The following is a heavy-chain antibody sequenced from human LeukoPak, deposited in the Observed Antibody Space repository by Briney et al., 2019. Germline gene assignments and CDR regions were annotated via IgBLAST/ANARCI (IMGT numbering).Heavy chain of an antibody. CDR3: AREISGYVPSNWFDP. CDR1: GFRFSGYL. Sequence: GGSLRLSCAASGFRFSGYLMTWVRQAPEKGLEWVGSIKQDGSDIYYVDSVKGRFTISRDNAENSLYLQMNSLRAEDTAVYYCAREISGYVPSNWFDPWGQGTLVTVSS. J-gene: IGHJ5*02. V-gene: IGHV3-7*03. D-gene: IGHD5-12*01. CDR2: IKQDGSDI.